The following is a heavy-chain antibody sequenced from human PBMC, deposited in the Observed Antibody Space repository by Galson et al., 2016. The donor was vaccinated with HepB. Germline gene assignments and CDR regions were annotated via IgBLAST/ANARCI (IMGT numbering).Heavy chain of an antibody. CDR2: ITWNSGTI. D-gene: IGHD2-21*01. J-gene: IGHJ6*02. CDR3: AKSSCGGECYYRMDV. CDR1: GFIFDDYA. Sequence: SLRLSCAASGFIFDDYAMHWVRQAPGKGLEWVSGITWNSGTIGYADSVKGRFTISRDGSKNTLYLQLNTLRVDDTAVYYCAKSSCGGECYYRMDVWGQGTTVTVSS. V-gene: IGHV3-9*01.